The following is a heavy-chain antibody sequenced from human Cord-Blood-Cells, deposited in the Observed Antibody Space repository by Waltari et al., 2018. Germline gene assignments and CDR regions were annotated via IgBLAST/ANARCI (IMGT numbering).Heavy chain of an antibody. V-gene: IGHV4-38-2*01. CDR2: IYHSGST. CDR3: ASERGYYGSGSYDAFDI. J-gene: IGHJ3*02. D-gene: IGHD3-10*01. CDR1: GYSISSGYY. Sequence: QVQLQESGPGLVKPSETLSLTCAVSGYSISSGYYWGWIRQPPGKGLEWIGSIYHSGSTYYNPSLKSRVTISVDMSKNQFSLKLSSVTAADTAVYYCASERGYYGSGSYDAFDIWGQGTMVTVSS.